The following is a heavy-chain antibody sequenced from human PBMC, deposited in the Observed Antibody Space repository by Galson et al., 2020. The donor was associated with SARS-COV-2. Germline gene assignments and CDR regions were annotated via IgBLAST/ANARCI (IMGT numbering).Heavy chain of an antibody. D-gene: IGHD6-13*01. CDR2: IYTSENT. CDR3: ARVEGWGSTWFFYY. V-gene: IGHV4-61*02. Sequence: SETLSLTCTVSGGSISSGSYYWSWIRQPAGKGLEWIGRIYTSENTNYNPSLKSRVTISMDTSKNQFSLKLSSVTAADTAVYYCARVEGWGSTWFFYYWGQGTPVTVSS. J-gene: IGHJ4*02. CDR1: GGSISSGSYY.